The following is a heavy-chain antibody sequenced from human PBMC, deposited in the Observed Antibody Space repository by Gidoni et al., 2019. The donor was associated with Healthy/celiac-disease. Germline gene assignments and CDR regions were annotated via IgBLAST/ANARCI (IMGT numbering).Heavy chain of an antibody. CDR1: GGSISSSDYS. Sequence: QLQLQESGPGLVKPSETLSPTCTVSGGSISSSDYSWGWIRQPPGEGLEWIGNIYYCGSTYDNPSLMSRVTMSVDTSNNQFSLKLSSVTAADTAVYYCARWGKTGPLYWGQGTLVAVSS. D-gene: IGHD3-16*01. J-gene: IGHJ4*02. CDR3: ARWGKTGPLY. V-gene: IGHV4-39*07. CDR2: IYYCGST.